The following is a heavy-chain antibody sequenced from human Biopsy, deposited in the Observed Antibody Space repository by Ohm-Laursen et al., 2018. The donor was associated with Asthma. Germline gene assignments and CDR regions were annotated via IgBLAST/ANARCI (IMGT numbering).Heavy chain of an antibody. CDR3: ADLFFQAFDT. V-gene: IGHV1-24*01. CDR2: FVRER. J-gene: IGHJ5*02. Sequence: ASVKVSCKVSGYFLSKMPMHWVRQAPGKGLEWMGGFVRERIYAKKVRGRLTMTEDISTDTAYMELNSLTSEDTAVYYCADLFFQAFDTWGQGTPVTVSS. D-gene: IGHD3-3*01. CDR1: GYFLSKMP.